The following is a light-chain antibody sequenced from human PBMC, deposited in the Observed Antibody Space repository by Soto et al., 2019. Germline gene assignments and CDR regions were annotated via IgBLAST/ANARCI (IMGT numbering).Light chain of an antibody. CDR1: QSVSNNY. CDR3: QQYGSSPRT. J-gene: IGKJ2*01. Sequence: EIVLTQSPGTLSLSPGERATLSCRASQSVSNNYLAWYQQKPGQAPRLLIYGASSRATGIPARFSGSGSGTDFTLTISRLEPEEFAVYYCQQYGSSPRTFGQGTKLEI. CDR2: GAS. V-gene: IGKV3-20*01.